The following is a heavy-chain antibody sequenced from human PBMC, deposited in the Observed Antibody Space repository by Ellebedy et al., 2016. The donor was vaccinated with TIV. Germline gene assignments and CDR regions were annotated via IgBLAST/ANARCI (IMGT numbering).Heavy chain of an antibody. CDR3: AKERDPLASTSFDS. J-gene: IGHJ4*02. V-gene: IGHV3-30*18. CDR1: GFTFSHYG. D-gene: IGHD1-1*01. Sequence: PGGSLRLSCATSGFTFSHYGMKWVRQAPGKGLEWVAVIANDGSVIHYADSVKGRFTISRDNSKHTLSLQMYSLRPEDTAVYYCAKERDPLASTSFDSWGQGNLVTVSS. CDR2: IANDGSVI.